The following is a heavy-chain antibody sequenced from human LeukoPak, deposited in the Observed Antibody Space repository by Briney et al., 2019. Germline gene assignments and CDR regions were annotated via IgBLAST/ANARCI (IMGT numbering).Heavy chain of an antibody. Sequence: GGSLRLSCAASGFTFSGSAMHWVRQAPGKGLEWVAVISYDGSNKYYADSVKGRFTISRDNSKNTLYLQMNSLRAEDTAVYYCARVVVTARTDGYYMDVWGKGTTVTVSS. V-gene: IGHV3-30*04. CDR2: ISYDGSNK. CDR3: ARVVVTARTDGYYMDV. CDR1: GFTFSGSA. D-gene: IGHD2-15*01. J-gene: IGHJ6*03.